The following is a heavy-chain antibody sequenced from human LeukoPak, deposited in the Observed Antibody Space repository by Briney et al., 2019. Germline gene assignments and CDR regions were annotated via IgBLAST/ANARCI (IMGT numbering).Heavy chain of an antibody. Sequence: GRSLRLSCAASGFTFSSYAMHWVRQAPGKGLEWVAVISYDGSNKYYAGSVKGRFTISRDNSKNTLYLQMNSLRAEDTAVYYCARDQTTVTTLGYGMDVWGQGTTVTVSS. CDR2: ISYDGSNK. V-gene: IGHV3-30-3*01. CDR3: ARDQTTVTTLGYGMDV. J-gene: IGHJ6*02. CDR1: GFTFSSYA. D-gene: IGHD4-11*01.